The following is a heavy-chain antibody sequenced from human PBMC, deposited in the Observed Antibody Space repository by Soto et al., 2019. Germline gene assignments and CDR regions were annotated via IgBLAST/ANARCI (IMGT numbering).Heavy chain of an antibody. V-gene: IGHV4-31*03. CDR1: GGSISSGGYY. J-gene: IGHJ3*02. D-gene: IGHD3-10*01. CDR2: IYYSGRP. CDR3: ANYGSGSDDAFDI. Sequence: QVQLQESGPGLVKPSQTLSLTCTVSGGSISSGGYYWSWIRQHPGKGLEWIGYIYYSGRPYYNPYLKRRVTISVDTSKNLFSLKLSSVTAADTAVYYCANYGSGSDDAFDIWGQGTMVTVSS.